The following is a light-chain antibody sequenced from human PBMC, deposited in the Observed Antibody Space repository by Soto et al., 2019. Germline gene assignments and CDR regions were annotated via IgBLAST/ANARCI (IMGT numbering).Light chain of an antibody. V-gene: IGLV1-40*01. Sequence: QTVLTQPPSVSVAPGQRVTISCTGGSANIGAAYNVDWYQQLPGTAPKLLIYGNNNRPSGVPARFSGSKSGTSASLAIAGLQAEDEGDYYCQSYDSSLSGYVFGTGTKVTVL. CDR1: SANIGAAYN. CDR3: QSYDSSLSGYV. J-gene: IGLJ1*01. CDR2: GNN.